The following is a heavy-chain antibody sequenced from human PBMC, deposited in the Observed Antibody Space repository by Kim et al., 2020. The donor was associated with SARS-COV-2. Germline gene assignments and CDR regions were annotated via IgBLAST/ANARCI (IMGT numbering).Heavy chain of an antibody. V-gene: IGHV3-7*01. CDR1: GFTFSSSW. CDR3: VRSVDY. CDR2: INQDGSQK. J-gene: IGHJ4*02. Sequence: VGSLRLSCAASGFTFSSSWMNWARQAPGKGLEWVANINQDGSQKIYVDSVKGRFTISRDNAQNSLYLQMNSLRAEDTAVYYCVRSVDYWGQGTLVTVSS.